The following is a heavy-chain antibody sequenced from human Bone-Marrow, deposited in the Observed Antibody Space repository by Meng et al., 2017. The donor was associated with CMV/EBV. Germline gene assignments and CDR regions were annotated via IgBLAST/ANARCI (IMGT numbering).Heavy chain of an antibody. CDR1: GGSFSGYY. CDR3: ERSGYSSGWTKFPFAY. D-gene: IGHD6-19*01. CDR2: INHSGST. J-gene: IGHJ4*02. Sequence: SETLSLTCAVYGGSFSGYYWSWIRQPPGKGLEWIGEINHSGSTNYNPSLKSRVTISVDTSKNQFSLKLSSVTAADTAVYYCERSGYSSGWTKFPFAYWGQGKLVNVSS. V-gene: IGHV4-34*01.